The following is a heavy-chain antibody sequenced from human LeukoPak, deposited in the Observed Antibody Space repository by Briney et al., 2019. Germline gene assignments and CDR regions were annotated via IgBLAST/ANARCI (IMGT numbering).Heavy chain of an antibody. CDR1: GFTFSTFA. Sequence: GGSLRLSCSAFGFTFSTFAMHWVRQAPGKGLEYVSAVTSNGGATYYADSVKGRFTISRDNSKDTLYLQLSSLRAEDTAVCYCARSRRVGGVIVPFDYWGQGTLVTVSS. D-gene: IGHD3-16*02. J-gene: IGHJ4*02. CDR2: VTSNGGAT. CDR3: ARSRRVGGVIVPFDY. V-gene: IGHV3-64D*06.